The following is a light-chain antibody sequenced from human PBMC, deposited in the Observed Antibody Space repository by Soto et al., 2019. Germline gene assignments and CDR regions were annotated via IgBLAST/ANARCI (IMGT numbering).Light chain of an antibody. J-gene: IGKJ2*01. CDR3: QQYNSYPYT. Sequence: DIQMTQSPSTLSASVADRVTITCRASQSIGSRLAWYQQKPGKAPKLLMYAASTLESGVPSRFGGSGSGTEFTLTISSLQSDDFATYYCQQYNSYPYTFGQGTKLEIK. CDR1: QSIGSR. CDR2: AAS. V-gene: IGKV1-5*01.